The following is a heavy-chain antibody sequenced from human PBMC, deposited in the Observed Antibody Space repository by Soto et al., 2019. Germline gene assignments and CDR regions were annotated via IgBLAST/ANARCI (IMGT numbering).Heavy chain of an antibody. V-gene: IGHV4-31*02. D-gene: IGHD4-17*01. CDR2: IYYSGST. Sequence: LCGGSISSGGYYWSWIRQHPGKGLEWIGYIYYSGSTYYNPSLKSRVTISVDTSKNQFSLKLSSVTAADTAVYYCARDRGDYGENDWGQGTLVTVSS. CDR1: GGSISSGGYY. CDR3: ARDRGDYGEND. J-gene: IGHJ4*02.